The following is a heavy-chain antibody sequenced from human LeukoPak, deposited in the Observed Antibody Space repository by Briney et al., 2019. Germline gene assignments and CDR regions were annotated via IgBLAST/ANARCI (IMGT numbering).Heavy chain of an antibody. J-gene: IGHJ4*02. CDR1: GFTFSSYG. CDR2: ISGSGGST. Sequence: GGSLRLSCAASGFTFSSYGMSWVRQAPGKGLEWVSAISGSGGSTYYADSVKGRFTISRDNSKNTLYLQMNSLRAEDTAVYYCARDSSGALIDYWGQGTLVTVSS. V-gene: IGHV3-23*01. D-gene: IGHD3-22*01. CDR3: ARDSSGALIDY.